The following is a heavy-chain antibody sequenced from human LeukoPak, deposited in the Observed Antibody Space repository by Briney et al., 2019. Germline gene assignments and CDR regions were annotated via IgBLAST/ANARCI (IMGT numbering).Heavy chain of an antibody. J-gene: IGHJ4*02. D-gene: IGHD3-22*01. CDR2: IWYDGSYK. Sequence: GGSLRLSCAASGFTFSSYGMHWVRQAPGKGLEWVALIWYDGSYKYYADSVQGRFTISRDNSKNTLYLQMNSLRAEDTAVYYCAKYRYYYDSSGYYYELAGDFDYWGQGTLVTVSS. CDR1: GFTFSSYG. CDR3: AKYRYYYDSSGYYYELAGDFDY. V-gene: IGHV3-33*06.